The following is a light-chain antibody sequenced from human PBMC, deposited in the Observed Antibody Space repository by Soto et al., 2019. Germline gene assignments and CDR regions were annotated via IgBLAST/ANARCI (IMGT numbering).Light chain of an antibody. CDR1: QSISSW. J-gene: IGKJ2*01. Sequence: DIQMTQSPSTLSASVGDRVTITCRASQSISSWLAWYQQKPGKAPKLLIYKASSLESGVPSRFSGSGSGTEFTLTSSSLQPDDFATYYRQQYNSLYTFGKVPKLEIK. V-gene: IGKV1-5*03. CDR2: KAS. CDR3: QQYNSLYT.